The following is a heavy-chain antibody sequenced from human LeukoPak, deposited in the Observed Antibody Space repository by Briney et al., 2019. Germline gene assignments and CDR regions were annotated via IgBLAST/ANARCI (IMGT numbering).Heavy chain of an antibody. CDR2: IIPIFGTV. CDR3: ASGRIEGGLYLYYMDV. V-gene: IGHV1-69*01. CDR1: GGTLSSYA. J-gene: IGHJ6*03. Sequence: ASVKVSCKTSGGTLSSYAISWVRQAPGQGLEWMGGIIPIFGTVNHAQKFQGRVTITADESTSTAYMELSSLRSEDTAMYYCASGRIEGGLYLYYMDVWGNGTTVTVSS. D-gene: IGHD2-15*01.